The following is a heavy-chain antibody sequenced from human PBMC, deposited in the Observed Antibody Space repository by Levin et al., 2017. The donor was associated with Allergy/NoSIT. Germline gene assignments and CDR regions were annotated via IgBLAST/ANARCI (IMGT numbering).Heavy chain of an antibody. CDR1: GFTFSSYG. V-gene: IGHV3-30*18. Sequence: GGSLRLSCAASGFTFSSYGMHWVRQAPGKGLEWVAVISYDGSNKYYADSVKGRFTISRDNSKNTLYLQMNSLRAEDTAVYYCAKDERAPYDSSGYYDWGQGTLVTVSS. D-gene: IGHD3-22*01. J-gene: IGHJ4*02. CDR2: ISYDGSNK. CDR3: AKDERAPYDSSGYYD.